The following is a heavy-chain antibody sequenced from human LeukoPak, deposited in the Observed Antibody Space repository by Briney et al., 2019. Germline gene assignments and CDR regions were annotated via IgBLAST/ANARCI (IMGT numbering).Heavy chain of an antibody. D-gene: IGHD3-22*01. Sequence: ASVKVSCKASGYTFTSYGISWVRQAPGQGLEWMGWISAYNGNTNYAQKLQGRVTMTTDTSTSTAYMELRSLRSDDTAVYYCARDSGFMKGYYDSSRDYWGQGTLVTVSS. J-gene: IGHJ4*02. CDR1: GYTFTSYG. CDR2: ISAYNGNT. CDR3: ARDSGFMKGYYDSSRDY. V-gene: IGHV1-18*01.